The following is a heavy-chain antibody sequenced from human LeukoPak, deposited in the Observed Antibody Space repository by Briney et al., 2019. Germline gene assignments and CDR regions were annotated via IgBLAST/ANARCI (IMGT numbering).Heavy chain of an antibody. CDR3: ARDRGSSSWYDPYYFDY. CDR1: GGTFSSYA. D-gene: IGHD6-13*01. CDR2: IIPIFGTA. V-gene: IGHV1-69*13. J-gene: IGHJ4*02. Sequence: SVKVSCKASGGTFSSYAISWVRQAPGQGLEWMGGIIPIFGTANYAQKFQGRVTITADESTSTAYMELSSLRSEDTAVYYRARDRGSSSWYDPYYFDYWGQGTLVTVSS.